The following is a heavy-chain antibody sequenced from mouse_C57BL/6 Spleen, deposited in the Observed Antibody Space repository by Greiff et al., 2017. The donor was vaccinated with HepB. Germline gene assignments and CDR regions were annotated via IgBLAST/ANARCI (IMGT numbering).Heavy chain of an antibody. V-gene: IGHV5-4*01. J-gene: IGHJ3*01. CDR2: ISDGGSYT. Sequence: EVQGVESGGGLVKPGGSLKLSCAASGFTFSSYAMSWVRQTPEKRLEWVATISDGGSYTYYPDNVKGRFTISRDNAKNNLYLQMSHLKSEDTAMYYCARGGYGSSYGVAYWGQGTLVTVSA. D-gene: IGHD1-1*01. CDR1: GFTFSSYA. CDR3: ARGGYGSSYGVAY.